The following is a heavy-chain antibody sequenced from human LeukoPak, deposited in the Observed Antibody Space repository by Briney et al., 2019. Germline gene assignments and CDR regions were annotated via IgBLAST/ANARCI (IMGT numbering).Heavy chain of an antibody. D-gene: IGHD3-9*01. CDR2: ISSSGTTI. CDR3: ARFGRYFDWLFGDY. V-gene: IGHV3-11*04. J-gene: IGHJ4*02. CDR1: GFTFSDYH. Sequence: PGGSLRPSCAASGFTFSDYHMSWIRQAPGKGLEWVSYISSSGTTIYYADSVKGRFTISRDNAKNSLYLQMNSLRAEDTAVYYCARFGRYFDWLFGDYWGQGTLVTVSS.